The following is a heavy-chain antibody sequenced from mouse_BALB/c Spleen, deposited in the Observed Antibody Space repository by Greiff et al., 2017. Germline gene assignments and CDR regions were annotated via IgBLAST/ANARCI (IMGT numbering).Heavy chain of an antibody. V-gene: IGHV5-12-2*01. CDR1: GFTFSSYT. D-gene: IGHD1-1*01. Sequence: DVMLVESGGGLVQPGGSLKLSCAASGFTFSSYTMSWVRQTPEKRLEWVAYISNGGGSTYYPDTVKGRFTISRDNAKNTLYLQMSSLKSEDTAMYYCARALLLGEYYFDYWGQGTTLTVSS. CDR3: ARALLLGEYYFDY. J-gene: IGHJ2*01. CDR2: ISNGGGST.